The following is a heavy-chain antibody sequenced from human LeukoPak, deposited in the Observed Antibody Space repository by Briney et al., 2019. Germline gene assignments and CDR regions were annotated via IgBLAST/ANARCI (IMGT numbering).Heavy chain of an antibody. J-gene: IGHJ4*02. CDR2: IRYDGSNK. Sequence: GGSLRLSCAASGFTFSSYGMHWVRQAPGKGLEWVAFIRYDGSNKYYADSVKGRFTISRDNSKNTLYLQMNSLRAEDTAVYYCARGGPMATIGFDYWGQGTLVAVSS. D-gene: IGHD5-24*01. V-gene: IGHV3-30*02. CDR1: GFTFSSYG. CDR3: ARGGPMATIGFDY.